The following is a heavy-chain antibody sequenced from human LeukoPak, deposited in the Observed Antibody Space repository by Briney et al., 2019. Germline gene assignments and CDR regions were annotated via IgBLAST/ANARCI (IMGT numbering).Heavy chain of an antibody. CDR1: GYTFTSYG. CDR3: ARDLKRTVGATTTSDY. D-gene: IGHD1-26*01. CDR2: ISAHNGDT. Sequence: ASVKVSCKASGYTFTSYGIGWVRQAPGQGLEWMGWISAHNGDTNYAQKFQGRVSMTTDTSTSTGYMELRSLTSDDTAVYYCARDLKRTVGATTTSDYWGQGTLVTVSS. V-gene: IGHV1-18*01. J-gene: IGHJ4*02.